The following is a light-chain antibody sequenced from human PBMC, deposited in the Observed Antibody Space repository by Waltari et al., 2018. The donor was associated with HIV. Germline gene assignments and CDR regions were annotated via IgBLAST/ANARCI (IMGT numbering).Light chain of an antibody. CDR2: WAS. V-gene: IGKV4-1*01. CDR3: QQHYILRST. J-gene: IGKJ4*01. CDR1: RSIFYIRNY. Sequence: DLVMTQSPDSLAVSSGARATLHCTSSRSIFYIRNYLAWYQQKPGQPPKVLIYWASTRAFGVPDRFSGSGSGTDFTLTISRVQADDVATYYCQQHYILRSTFGGGTKIEI.